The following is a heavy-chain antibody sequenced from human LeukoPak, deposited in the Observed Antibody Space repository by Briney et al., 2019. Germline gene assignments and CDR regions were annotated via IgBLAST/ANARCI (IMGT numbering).Heavy chain of an antibody. CDR1: GFTFSSYV. V-gene: IGHV3-23*01. CDR3: AKGPSGSYYGFDM. J-gene: IGHJ3*02. D-gene: IGHD3-10*01. CDR2: ISGSGGST. Sequence: GGSLRLSCAASGFTFSSYVMSWVRQAPGKGLEWVSAISGSGGSTYFPDSVKGRFTISRDNSKNTLHLQMNSLRAKDTALYYCAKGPSGSYYGFDMWGQGTMVTVSS.